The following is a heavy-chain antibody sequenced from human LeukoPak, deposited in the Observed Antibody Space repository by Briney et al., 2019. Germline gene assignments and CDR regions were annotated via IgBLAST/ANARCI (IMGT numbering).Heavy chain of an antibody. CDR2: IYPGDSDT. CDR3: ARQVASGSYYGAFDI. CDR1: GYSFTSYW. Sequence: GESLKISCKGSGYSFTSYWIGWVRQMPGKGLEWMGIIYPGDSDTRYSPSFQGQVTISADKSISTAYLQWSSLKASDTAMYYCARQVASGSYYGAFDIWGQGTMVTVSS. J-gene: IGHJ3*02. D-gene: IGHD1-26*01. V-gene: IGHV5-51*01.